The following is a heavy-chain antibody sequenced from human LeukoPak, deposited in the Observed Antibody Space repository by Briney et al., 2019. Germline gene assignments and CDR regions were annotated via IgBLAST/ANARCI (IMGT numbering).Heavy chain of an antibody. CDR3: VRDSVGYYGSGSYSGY. CDR2: ISANTGNT. Sequence: ASVKVSCKASGYTFTSYGISWVRQAPGQGLEWMGRISANTGNTNYAQKFQGRVTMTIDTSTSTVYLDLRSLRSDDTAVYYCVRDSVGYYGSGSYSGYWGQGTLVTVSS. D-gene: IGHD3-10*01. J-gene: IGHJ4*02. V-gene: IGHV1-18*01. CDR1: GYTFTSYG.